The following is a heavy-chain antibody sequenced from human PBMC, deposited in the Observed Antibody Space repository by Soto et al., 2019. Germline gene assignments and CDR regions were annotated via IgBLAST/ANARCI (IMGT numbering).Heavy chain of an antibody. D-gene: IGHD3-16*02. CDR3: ARASYDYIWGSYRRGFDY. CDR1: GYTFTSYD. Sequence: ASVKVSCKASGYTFTSYDINWVRQATGQGLEWKGWMNPNSGNTGYAQKFQGRVTMTRNTSISTAYMELSSLRSEDTAVYYCARASYDYIWGSYRRGFDYWGQGTLVTVSS. CDR2: MNPNSGNT. J-gene: IGHJ4*02. V-gene: IGHV1-8*01.